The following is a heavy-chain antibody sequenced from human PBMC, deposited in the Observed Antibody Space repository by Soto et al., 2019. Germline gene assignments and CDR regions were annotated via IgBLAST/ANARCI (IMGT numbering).Heavy chain of an antibody. V-gene: IGHV3-23*01. Sequence: PGGSLRLSCAASGFTFSSYAMSWVRQAPGKGLEWVSAISGSGGSTYYADSVKGRFTISRDNSKNTLYLQMNSLRAEDTAVYYCARERVVTHYYYYYMDVWGKGTTVTVSS. J-gene: IGHJ6*03. CDR2: ISGSGGST. CDR1: GFTFSSYA. CDR3: ARERVVTHYYYYYMDV. D-gene: IGHD3-3*01.